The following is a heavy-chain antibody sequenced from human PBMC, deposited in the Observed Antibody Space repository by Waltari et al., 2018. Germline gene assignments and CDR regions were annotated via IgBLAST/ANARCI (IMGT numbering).Heavy chain of an antibody. CDR3: ARERCELLVEFDY. V-gene: IGHV1-3*01. J-gene: IGHJ4*02. Sequence: QVQHVQSGAEVKKPGASVTVSCKASGYTFTSYAMHRVRQAPGQRLEWMGWINAGKCNTKNSQKFQGRVTITRVTSASTAYMALNCLRSEDTAVYYCARERCELLVEFDYWGQGTLVTVSS. CDR2: INAGKCNT. CDR1: GYTFTSYA. D-gene: IGHD1-26*01.